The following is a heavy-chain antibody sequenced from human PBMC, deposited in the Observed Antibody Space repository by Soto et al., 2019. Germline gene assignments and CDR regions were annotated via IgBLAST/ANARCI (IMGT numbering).Heavy chain of an antibody. CDR1: GFTFSTYS. CDR2: ISSTSSYI. D-gene: IGHD6-13*01. Sequence: PGGSLRLSCAASGFTFSTYSMNWVRQAPGKGLEWVSSISSTSSYIYYEDSLKGRFTVSRDNAKNSLYLQLNSLRADDTAIYYCARETAGHTSTSAFDLWGQGTLVTVSS. J-gene: IGHJ4*02. V-gene: IGHV3-21*01. CDR3: ARETAGHTSTSAFDL.